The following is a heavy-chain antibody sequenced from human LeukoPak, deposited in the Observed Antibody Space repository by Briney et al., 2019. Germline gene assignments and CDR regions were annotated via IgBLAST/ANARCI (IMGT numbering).Heavy chain of an antibody. CDR2: IKSKTDGGTT. CDR3: ARSPSLYCSSTSCYESYGSFDY. Sequence: GGSLRLSCAASGFTFSNAWMSWVRQAPGKGLEWVGRIKSKTDGGTTDYAAPVKGRFTISRDDSKNTLYLQMNSLKTEDTAVYYCARSPSLYCSSTSCYESYGSFDYWGQGTLVTVSS. J-gene: IGHJ4*02. D-gene: IGHD2-2*01. CDR1: GFTFSNAW. V-gene: IGHV3-15*01.